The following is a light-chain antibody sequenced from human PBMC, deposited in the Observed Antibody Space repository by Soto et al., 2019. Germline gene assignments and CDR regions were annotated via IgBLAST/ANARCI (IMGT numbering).Light chain of an antibody. CDR3: QGYFQWPQGM. CDR2: DAY. J-gene: IGKJ1*01. Sequence: EIVVTQSPATLSASPGERVTLTCRASQFVSTRLAWYQQRPGQVPRLLIYDAYTRALGISARFSGSGSGTEFTLTISSLQSEEFALYYCQGYFQWPQGMFGTGTKVDI. V-gene: IGKV3-15*01. CDR1: QFVSTR.